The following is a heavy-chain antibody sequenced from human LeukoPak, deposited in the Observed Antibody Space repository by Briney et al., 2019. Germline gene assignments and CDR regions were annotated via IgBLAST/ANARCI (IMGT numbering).Heavy chain of an antibody. CDR3: AKDDWVARPHYFDL. V-gene: IGHV3-7*01. J-gene: IGHJ4*02. D-gene: IGHD6-6*01. CDR1: GFTFSSYW. CDR2: INQDGSEK. Sequence: GGSLRLSCAASGFTFSSYWMSWVRQAPGKGLEWVGNINQDGSEKYYEDPVKGRFTISRDNSKNTLSLQMNSLRVEAQTAYSCAKDDWVARPHYFDLGGGGTRVTVSS.